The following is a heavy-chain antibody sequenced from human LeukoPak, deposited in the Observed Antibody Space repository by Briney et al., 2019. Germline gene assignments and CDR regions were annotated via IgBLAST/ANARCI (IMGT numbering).Heavy chain of an antibody. V-gene: IGHV3-30*04. Sequence: PGGSLRLSCAASGFTFSSYAMHWVRQAPGKGLEWVAVISYDGSNKYYADSVKGRFTISRDNSKNTLYLQMNSLRAEDTAVYYCARDGYNCLDYWGQGTLVTVSS. CDR1: GFTFSSYA. CDR3: ARDGYNCLDY. J-gene: IGHJ4*02. CDR2: ISYDGSNK. D-gene: IGHD5-24*01.